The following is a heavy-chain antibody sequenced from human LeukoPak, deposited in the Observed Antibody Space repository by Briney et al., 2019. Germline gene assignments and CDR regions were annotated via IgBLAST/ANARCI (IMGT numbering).Heavy chain of an antibody. D-gene: IGHD4-17*01. V-gene: IGHV3-33*08. Sequence: GRSLRLSCAASGFTFSSYGMHWVRQAPGKGLEWVAVIWYDGSNKYYADSVKGRFTISRDNSKNTLYLQMNSLRAEDTAVYYCARDPDPGDYVGWFDPWGQGTLVTVSS. CDR2: IWYDGSNK. J-gene: IGHJ5*02. CDR1: GFTFSSYG. CDR3: ARDPDPGDYVGWFDP.